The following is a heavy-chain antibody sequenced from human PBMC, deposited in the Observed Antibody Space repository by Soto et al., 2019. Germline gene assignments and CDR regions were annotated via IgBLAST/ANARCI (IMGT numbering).Heavy chain of an antibody. J-gene: IGHJ5*02. CDR1: GFTFRSFT. CDR2: ISSNSAYI. D-gene: IGHD6-25*01. V-gene: IGHV3-21*01. Sequence: GGSLRLSCAASGFTFRSFTMNWVRQAPGKGLEWVSTISSNSAYIYYTDALRGRFTISRDNAKNSLHLQMNSLRAEDTAVYYCTRDASRDRSARGWFDPWGPGTLVTVSS. CDR3: TRDASRDRSARGWFDP.